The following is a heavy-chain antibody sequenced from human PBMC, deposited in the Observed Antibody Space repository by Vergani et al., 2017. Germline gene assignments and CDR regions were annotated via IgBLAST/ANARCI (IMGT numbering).Heavy chain of an antibody. Sequence: EVQLVESGGGLVQPGGSLRLSCAASGFTFSSYEMNWVRQAPGKGLEWVSYISSSGSTIYYADSVKGRFTISRDNAKNSLYLQMNSLRAEDTAVYYCAKSGMEREYYDFWSGIAYFDYWGQGTLVTVSS. CDR3: AKSGMEREYYDFWSGIAYFDY. D-gene: IGHD3-3*01. CDR1: GFTFSSYE. J-gene: IGHJ4*02. CDR2: ISSSGSTI. V-gene: IGHV3-48*03.